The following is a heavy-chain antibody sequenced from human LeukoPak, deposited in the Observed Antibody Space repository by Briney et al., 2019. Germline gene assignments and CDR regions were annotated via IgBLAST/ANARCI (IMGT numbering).Heavy chain of an antibody. D-gene: IGHD2-2*01. J-gene: IGHJ4*02. Sequence: SQTLSLTCAISGDSVSSNSAVWNWIRQSPSRGLEWLGRTYYKSKWSNNYAVSVRSRIIINPDISENQFSLQLNSVTPEDTAVYYCARGDQAFDYWGQGTLVTVSS. CDR3: ARGDQAFDY. CDR1: GDSVSSNSAV. V-gene: IGHV6-1*01. CDR2: TYYKSKWSN.